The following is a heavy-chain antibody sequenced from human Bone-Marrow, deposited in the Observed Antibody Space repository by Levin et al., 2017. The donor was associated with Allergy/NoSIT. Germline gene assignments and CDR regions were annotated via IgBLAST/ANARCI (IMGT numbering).Heavy chain of an antibody. Sequence: SVKVSCQVSGGNFNMHALSWVRQAPGQGLEWMGGIIPILGTPKYTQKFEDRVTITADASTTTAFMEMNDLRSDDTAIFYCAYIGLDIDYWGQGTLVTVSS. J-gene: IGHJ4*02. CDR2: IIPILGTP. CDR1: GGNFNMHA. CDR3: AYIGLDIDY. D-gene: IGHD6-19*01. V-gene: IGHV1-69*13.